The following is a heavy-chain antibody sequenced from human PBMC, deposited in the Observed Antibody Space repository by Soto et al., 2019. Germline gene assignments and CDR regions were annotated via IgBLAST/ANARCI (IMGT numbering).Heavy chain of an antibody. V-gene: IGHV4-59*02. CDR1: GGSVNNYY. CDR3: AGSSGWANWFDP. CDR2: TYYSGYS. Sequence: QVQLQESGPGLVKPSETLSLRCTVSGGSVNNYYWSWIRQPPGKGLEWVGYTYYSGYSNYNPSLKSRVAISVDTSKNQISLNLTSVTVADTAVYYCAGSSGWANWFDPWGQGTLVTVSA. J-gene: IGHJ5*02. D-gene: IGHD6-19*01.